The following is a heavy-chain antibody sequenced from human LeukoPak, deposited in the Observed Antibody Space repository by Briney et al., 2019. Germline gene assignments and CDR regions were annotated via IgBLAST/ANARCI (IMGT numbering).Heavy chain of an antibody. V-gene: IGHV4-31*03. CDR3: AAQSSLVSSPFDY. D-gene: IGHD2-2*01. CDR1: GGSISSGGYY. Sequence: PSETLSLTCTVSGGSISSGGYYWSWIRQHPGKGLEWIGYIYYSGGTYYNPSLKSRVTISVDTSKNQFSLKLSSVTAADTAVYYCAAQSSLVSSPFDYWGQGTLVTVSS. J-gene: IGHJ4*02. CDR2: IYYSGGT.